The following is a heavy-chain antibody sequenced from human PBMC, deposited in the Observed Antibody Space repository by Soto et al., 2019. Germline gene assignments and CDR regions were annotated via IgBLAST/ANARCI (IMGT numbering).Heavy chain of an antibody. CDR1: GFTFSNAW. Sequence: GGSLRLSCAASGFTFSNAWMSWVRQAPGKGLEWVGRIKSKTDGETTDYAAPVKGRFTISRDDSKNTLYLQMNSLKTEDTAVYYCTLSSGYYYTVDYWGQGTLVTVSS. CDR3: TLSSGYYYTVDY. D-gene: IGHD3-22*01. J-gene: IGHJ4*02. CDR2: IKSKTDGETT. V-gene: IGHV3-15*01.